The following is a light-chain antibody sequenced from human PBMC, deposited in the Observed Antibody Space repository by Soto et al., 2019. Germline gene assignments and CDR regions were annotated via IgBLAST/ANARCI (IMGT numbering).Light chain of an antibody. CDR1: QSISSW. J-gene: IGKJ1*01. CDR3: QQYNTFWT. CDR2: KAS. Sequence: IQLTQSPSSLSASVGDRVTITCRASQSISSWLAWYQQKPGKAPKLLIYKASSLESGVPSKFSGSGSGTEFTLTINGLQPDDFATYYCQQYNTFWTFGQGTKVDIK. V-gene: IGKV1-5*03.